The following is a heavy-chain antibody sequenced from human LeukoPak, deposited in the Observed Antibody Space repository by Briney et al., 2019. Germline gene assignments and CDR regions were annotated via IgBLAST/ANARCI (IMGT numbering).Heavy chain of an antibody. CDR3: ARDTAMVYWYFDL. V-gene: IGHV3-74*01. CDR2: INSDGTST. J-gene: IGHJ2*01. D-gene: IGHD5-18*01. Sequence: GGSLRLSCAASGFTFSSYWMHWVRQAPGKGLVPLSRINSDGTSTSYADSVKGRFTISRDNAKNTLYLQMNSLRAEDTAVYYCARDTAMVYWYFDLWGRGTLVTVSS. CDR1: GFTFSSYW.